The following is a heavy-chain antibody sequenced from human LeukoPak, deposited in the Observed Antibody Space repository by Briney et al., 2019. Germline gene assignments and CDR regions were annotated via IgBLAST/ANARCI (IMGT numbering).Heavy chain of an antibody. CDR2: IYTGGGT. V-gene: IGHV3-53*01. D-gene: IGHD3-22*01. Sequence: GGSLRLSCAVSGFSVRTTYMSWVRQGPGKGLEWVSVIYTGGGTDHADSVKGRFTISRDNSKNTLSLQMNSLRAEDTAIYYCTRSGYRHPYHFESWGQGTLVIVSS. J-gene: IGHJ4*02. CDR1: GFSVRTTY. CDR3: TRSGYRHPYHFES.